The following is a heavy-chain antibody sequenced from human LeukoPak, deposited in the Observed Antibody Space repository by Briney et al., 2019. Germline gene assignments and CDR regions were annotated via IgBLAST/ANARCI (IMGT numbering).Heavy chain of an antibody. CDR2: ISSSSSTI. CDR3: ATWDYDYVWGSYRPLDY. CDR1: GFTFSNAW. J-gene: IGHJ4*02. Sequence: GGSLRLSCAASGFTFSNAWMSWVRQAPGKGLDWVSYISSSSSTIYYADSVKGRFTISRDNAKNSLYLQMNSLRAEDTAVYYCATWDYDYVWGSYRPLDYWGQGTLVTVSS. D-gene: IGHD3-16*02. V-gene: IGHV3-48*01.